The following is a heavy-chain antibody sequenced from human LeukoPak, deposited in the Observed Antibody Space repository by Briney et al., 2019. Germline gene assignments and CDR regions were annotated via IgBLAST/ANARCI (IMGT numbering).Heavy chain of an antibody. Sequence: PGGSLRLSCAASGFTFSSYSMNWVRQAPGKGLEWVSSISSSSSYIYHADSVKGRFTISRDNAKNSLYLQMNSLRAEDTAVYYCARGGDHNDYWGQGTLVTVSS. CDR1: GFTFSSYS. CDR2: ISSSSSYI. CDR3: ARGGDHNDY. V-gene: IGHV3-21*01. D-gene: IGHD4-17*01. J-gene: IGHJ4*02.